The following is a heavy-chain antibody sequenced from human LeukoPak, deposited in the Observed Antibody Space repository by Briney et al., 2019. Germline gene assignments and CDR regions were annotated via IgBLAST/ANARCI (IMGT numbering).Heavy chain of an antibody. Sequence: GRSLRPSCAASGFTFSSYGMHWVRQAPGKGLEWVAVIWYDGSNKYYADSVKGRFTISRDNSKNTLYLQMNSLRAEDTAVYYCAREGSSWPYFDYWGQGTLVTVSS. D-gene: IGHD6-13*01. CDR3: AREGSSWPYFDY. CDR2: IWYDGSNK. J-gene: IGHJ4*02. CDR1: GFTFSSYG. V-gene: IGHV3-33*01.